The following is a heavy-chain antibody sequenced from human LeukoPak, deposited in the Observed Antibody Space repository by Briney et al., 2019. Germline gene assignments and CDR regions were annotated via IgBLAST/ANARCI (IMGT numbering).Heavy chain of an antibody. V-gene: IGHV3-23*01. Sequence: GGSLRLSCAASGFSFSSYTMSWVRQAPGKGLEWVATISGSGGSTSYAGSVKGRFTISRDNSKNTLFLQMNSLRAEDTAVYYCANPGTAVVTGSAFDYWGQGTLVTVSS. D-gene: IGHD4-23*01. CDR3: ANPGTAVVTGSAFDY. CDR2: ISGSGGST. J-gene: IGHJ4*02. CDR1: GFSFSSYT.